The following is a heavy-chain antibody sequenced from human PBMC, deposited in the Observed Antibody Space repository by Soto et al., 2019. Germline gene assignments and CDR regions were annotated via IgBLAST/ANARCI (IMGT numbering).Heavy chain of an antibody. CDR1: GGTFSSSG. Sequence: QVHLVQSGTEVKKPGSSVKVSCKASGGTFSSSGFSWVRQAPGQGLEWMGMIVPSLDTTNYAQKFQARGTITADEVTSTAYMELRSLRSEDTAVYYCARWPQPRYTADPYAVDVWGQGTRVSVSS. CDR2: IVPSLDTT. CDR3: ARWPQPRYTADPYAVDV. J-gene: IGHJ6*02. V-gene: IGHV1-69*11. D-gene: IGHD3-16*02.